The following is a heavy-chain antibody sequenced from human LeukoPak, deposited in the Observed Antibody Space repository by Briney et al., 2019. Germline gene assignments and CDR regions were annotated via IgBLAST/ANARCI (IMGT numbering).Heavy chain of an antibody. CDR2: IYTSGST. D-gene: IGHD2-2*01. CDR3: ARDIGYCDTTSCATWLDP. V-gene: IGHV4-4*07. CDR1: GGSISSYY. J-gene: IGHJ5*02. Sequence: SETLSLTCTVSGGSISSYYWSWIRQPAGRGLEWIGRIYTSGSTNYNPSLKSRVTMSVDTSKNQFSLKLTSVTAADTAVYYCARDIGYCDTTSCATWLDPWGQGILVTVSS.